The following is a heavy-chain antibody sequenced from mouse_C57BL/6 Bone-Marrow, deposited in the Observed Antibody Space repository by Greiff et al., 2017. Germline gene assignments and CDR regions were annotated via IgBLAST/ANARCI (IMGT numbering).Heavy chain of an antibody. CDR2: INPNYGTT. CDR3: ARGMVTTGTWFAY. CDR1: GYSFTDYN. V-gene: IGHV1-39*01. J-gene: IGHJ3*01. D-gene: IGHD2-2*01. Sequence: VQLKESGPELVKPGASVKISCKASGYSFTDYNMNWVKQSNGKSLEWIGVINPNYGTTSYNQKFKGKATLTVDQSSSTAYMQLNSLTSEDSAVYYCARGMVTTGTWFAYWGQGTLVTVSA.